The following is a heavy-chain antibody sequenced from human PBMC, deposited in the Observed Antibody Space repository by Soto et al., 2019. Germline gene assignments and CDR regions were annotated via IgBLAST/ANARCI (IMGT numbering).Heavy chain of an antibody. V-gene: IGHV1-69*02. J-gene: IGHJ4*02. CDR1: GGTFSSYT. D-gene: IGHD3-10*01. CDR3: ARGATIRGVFYY. Sequence: QVQLVQSGAEVKKPGSSVKVSCKASGGTFSSYTISWVRQAPGQGLEWMGRIIPILGIANYAQKFQGRVTITADKSTSTAYMELSSLRSEDTAVYYCARGATIRGVFYYWGQGTLVTVSS. CDR2: IIPILGIA.